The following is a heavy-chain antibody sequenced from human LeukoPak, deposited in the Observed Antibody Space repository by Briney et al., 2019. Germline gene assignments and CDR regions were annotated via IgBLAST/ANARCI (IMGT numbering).Heavy chain of an antibody. J-gene: IGHJ5*02. V-gene: IGHV3-7*01. CDR2: IKEDGSEK. CDR3: ARGTRVGTPYNWFDP. CDR1: GFTFSSYW. D-gene: IGHD1/OR15-1a*01. Sequence: GGSLRLSCTTSGFTFSSYWMSWVRQAPGKGLEWLGNIKEDGSEKYDVDSVKGRFTISRDNAKNALYLQMNSLRVEDTAIYYCARGTRVGTPYNWFDPWGQGTLVTVSS.